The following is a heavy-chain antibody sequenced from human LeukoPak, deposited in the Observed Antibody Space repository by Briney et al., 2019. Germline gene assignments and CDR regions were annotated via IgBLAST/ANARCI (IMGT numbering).Heavy chain of an antibody. CDR3: ARDLRTTVTTGGVKNWFDP. D-gene: IGHD4-17*01. V-gene: IGHV1-69*06. CDR2: IIPIFGTA. J-gene: IGHJ5*02. Sequence: RRASVKVSCKASGGTFSSYAISWVRQAPGQGLEWTGGIIPIFGTANYAQKFQGRVTITADKSTSTAYMELSSLRSEDTAVYYCARDLRTTVTTGGVKNWFDPWGQGTLVTVSS. CDR1: GGTFSSYA.